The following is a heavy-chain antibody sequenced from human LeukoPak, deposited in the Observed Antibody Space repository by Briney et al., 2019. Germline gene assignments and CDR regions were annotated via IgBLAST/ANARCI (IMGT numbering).Heavy chain of an antibody. CDR3: ARESGGIDY. CDR1: GFTLSSYA. CDR2: ISSNGGYI. V-gene: IGHV3-64*01. Sequence: PGGSLRLSCAASGFTLSSYAMHWVRQAPGKGLEYISTISSNGGYIYYANSMKGRFTISRDISKNTLYLQMNSLRAEDTAVYYCARESGGIDYWGQGTLVTVST. D-gene: IGHD1-26*01. J-gene: IGHJ4*02.